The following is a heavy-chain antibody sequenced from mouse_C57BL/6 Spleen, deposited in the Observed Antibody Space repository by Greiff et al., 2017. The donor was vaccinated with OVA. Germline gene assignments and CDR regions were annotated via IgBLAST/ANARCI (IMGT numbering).Heavy chain of an antibody. CDR2: INPSSGYT. CDR3: ASLDSSGQYYFDY. J-gene: IGHJ2*01. CDR1: GYTFTSYP. Sequence: VKLVESGAELARPGASVKMSCKASGYTFTSYPMHWVKQRPGQGLEWIGYINPSSGYTKYNQKFKDKATLTADKSSSTAYMQLSSLTSEDSAVYYCASLDSSGQYYFDYWGQGTTLTVSS. D-gene: IGHD3-2*02. V-gene: IGHV1-4*01.